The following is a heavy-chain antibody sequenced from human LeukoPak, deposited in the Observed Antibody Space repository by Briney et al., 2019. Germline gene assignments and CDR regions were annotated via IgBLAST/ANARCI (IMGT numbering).Heavy chain of an antibody. J-gene: IGHJ3*02. CDR1: GFTLNRYA. CDR3: AKDDVTGFGDYDAFDI. D-gene: IGHD4-17*01. V-gene: IGHV3-23*01. CDR2: LVDTGST. Sequence: GGSLRLSCAASGFTLNRYAMSWVRQAPGKGLEWVSALVDTGSTYYIDSVKGRFTISRDNSKNALFLQMNSLRAEDTAVYFCAKDDVTGFGDYDAFDIWGQGTLVTVSS.